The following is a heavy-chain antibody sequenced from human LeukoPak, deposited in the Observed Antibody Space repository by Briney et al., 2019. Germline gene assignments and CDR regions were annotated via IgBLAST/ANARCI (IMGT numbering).Heavy chain of an antibody. J-gene: IGHJ6*03. CDR1: GVSISNYY. Sequence: SETLSLTCTVSGVSISNYYWSWIRQPAGKGLEWIGRIYTSGSTNYNPSLKSRVTMSVDTSKNQLSLKLSSVTAADTAVYYCARDSVQYGDHTIDYYYMDVWGKGTTVTVSS. CDR2: IYTSGST. D-gene: IGHD4-17*01. V-gene: IGHV4-4*07. CDR3: ARDSVQYGDHTIDYYYMDV.